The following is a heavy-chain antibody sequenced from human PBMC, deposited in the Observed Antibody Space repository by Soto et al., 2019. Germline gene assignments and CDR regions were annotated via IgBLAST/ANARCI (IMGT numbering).Heavy chain of an antibody. D-gene: IGHD6-19*01. CDR3: ARDPTGXXSGXXPSDY. CDR1: GGTFSSYT. Sequence: QVQLVQSGAEVKKPGSSVKVSCKASGGTFSSYTISWVRQAPGQGLEWMGRIIPILGIANYAQKFQGRVTITADKSTSTAYMELSSLRSEDTAVYYCARDPTGXXSGXXPSDYWGQGTLVTVSS. V-gene: IGHV1-69*08. CDR2: IIPILGIA. J-gene: IGHJ4*02.